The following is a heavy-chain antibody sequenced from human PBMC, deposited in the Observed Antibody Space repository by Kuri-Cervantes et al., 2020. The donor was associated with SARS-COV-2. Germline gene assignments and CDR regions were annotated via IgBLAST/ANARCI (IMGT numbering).Heavy chain of an antibody. Sequence: GGSLRLSCAASGFTFSSYGMHWVRQAPGKGLEWVSAISGSGGSTYYADSVKDRFTVSRDNSKNTLYLQMNSLRVEDTAVYYCARDPYHYDSSGYYYLGDGLDVWGQGTTVTVSS. CDR3: ARDPYHYDSSGYYYLGDGLDV. CDR1: GFTFSSYG. CDR2: ISGSGGST. D-gene: IGHD3-22*01. J-gene: IGHJ6*02. V-gene: IGHV3-23*01.